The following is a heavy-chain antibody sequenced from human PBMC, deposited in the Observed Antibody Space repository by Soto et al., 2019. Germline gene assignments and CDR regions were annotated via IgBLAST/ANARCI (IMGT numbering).Heavy chain of an antibody. J-gene: IGHJ4*02. CDR3: AKERVGAVAGAFDY. CDR1: GFTFRVYA. Sequence: LRLSCAASGFTFRVYAMSWVRQSPGKGLEWVTSISDSGGYTYYSDSVKGRFTISRDNSKNTQYLQMNSLRAEDTAVYYCAKERVGAVAGAFDYWGQGTLVTVSS. CDR2: ISDSGGYT. D-gene: IGHD6-19*01. V-gene: IGHV3-23*01.